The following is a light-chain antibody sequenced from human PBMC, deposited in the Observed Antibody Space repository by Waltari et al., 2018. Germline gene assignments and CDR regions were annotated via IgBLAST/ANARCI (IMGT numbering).Light chain of an antibody. CDR3: QQYDDWPPLT. J-gene: IGKJ4*01. V-gene: IGKV3-15*01. CDR2: AAS. Sequence: EIVMTQSPATLSVSQGDVATLSCRASQSISMNLAWYQQRPGQSPRLLIYAASTRATGVPGRFSGSGSGTEFTLSISTLQSEDFGVYYCQQYDDWPPLTFGGGTKVEIK. CDR1: QSISMN.